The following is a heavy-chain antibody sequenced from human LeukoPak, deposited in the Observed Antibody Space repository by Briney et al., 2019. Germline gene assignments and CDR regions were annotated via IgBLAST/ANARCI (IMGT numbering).Heavy chain of an antibody. Sequence: SGTLSLTCAVYGGSFSGYYWSWIRQPPGKGLEWIGEINHSGSTNYNPSLKSRVTISVDTSKNQFSLKLSSVTAADTAVYYCARVISLRFLEWLSRAPGEYYFDYWGQGTLVTVSS. CDR1: GGSFSGYY. V-gene: IGHV4-34*01. CDR2: INHSGST. CDR3: ARVISLRFLEWLSRAPGEYYFDY. D-gene: IGHD3-3*01. J-gene: IGHJ4*02.